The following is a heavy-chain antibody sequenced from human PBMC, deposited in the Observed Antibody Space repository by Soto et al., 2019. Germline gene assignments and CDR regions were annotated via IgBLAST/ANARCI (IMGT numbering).Heavy chain of an antibody. Sequence: GGSLRLSCAASGFTFSSYDMHWVRQATGKGLEWVSAIGTAGDTYYPGSVKGRFTISRENAKNSLYLQMNSLRAEDTAVYYCARDKAVAGSFDYWGQGTLVTVSS. CDR1: GFTFSSYD. CDR2: IGTAGDT. V-gene: IGHV3-13*01. D-gene: IGHD6-19*01. CDR3: ARDKAVAGSFDY. J-gene: IGHJ4*02.